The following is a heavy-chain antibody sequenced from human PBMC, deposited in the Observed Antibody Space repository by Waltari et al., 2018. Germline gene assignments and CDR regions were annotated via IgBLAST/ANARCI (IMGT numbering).Heavy chain of an antibody. Sequence: EVQLVESGGGLVQPGGSLRLSWAASGFTFSSYAMSWVRQAPGKGLEWVSAISGSGGSTYSADAVKGRFTISRDNSKNTLYLQMNSLRAEETAVYYCAKDRRSITIFGVVIPFDYWGQGTLVTVSS. CDR3: AKDRRSITIFGVVIPFDY. CDR1: GFTFSSYA. J-gene: IGHJ4*02. CDR2: ISGSGGST. D-gene: IGHD3-3*01. V-gene: IGHV3-23*04.